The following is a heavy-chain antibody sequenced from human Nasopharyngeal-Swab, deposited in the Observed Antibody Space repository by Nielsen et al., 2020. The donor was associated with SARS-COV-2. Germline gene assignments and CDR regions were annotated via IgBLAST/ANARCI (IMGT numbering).Heavy chain of an antibody. V-gene: IGHV3-30*03. Sequence: GESLKISCATSGFRFGSYGMHWVRQAPGKGLEWVAVISYDGSDKYYTASVKGRFTISRDNSKKTLYLQMNSLRADDTAVYYCARGSIAVAGTFHFDYWGQGTLVTVSS. J-gene: IGHJ4*02. CDR1: GFRFGSYG. D-gene: IGHD6-19*01. CDR3: ARGSIAVAGTFHFDY. CDR2: ISYDGSDK.